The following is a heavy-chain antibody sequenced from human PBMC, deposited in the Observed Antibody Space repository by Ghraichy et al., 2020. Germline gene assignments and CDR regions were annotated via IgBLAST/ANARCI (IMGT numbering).Heavy chain of an antibody. CDR2: ISAYNGNT. CDR1: GYTFTSYG. J-gene: IGHJ6*02. Sequence: ASVKVSCKASGYTFTSYGISWVRQAPGQGLEWMGWISAYNGNTNYAQKLQGRVTMTTDTSTSTAYMELRSLRSDDTAVYYCARLDIVVVPAAIGYYYYGMDVWGQGTTVTVSS. CDR3: ARLDIVVVPAAIGYYYYGMDV. V-gene: IGHV1-18*01. D-gene: IGHD2-2*02.